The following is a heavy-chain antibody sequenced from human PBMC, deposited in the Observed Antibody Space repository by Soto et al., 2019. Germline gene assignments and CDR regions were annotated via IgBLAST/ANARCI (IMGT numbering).Heavy chain of an antibody. CDR1: GFTFSSYA. CDR2: ISGSGGST. V-gene: IGHV3-23*01. CDR3: AKAIGYCIGGSCPYGMDV. J-gene: IGHJ6*02. Sequence: GGSLRLYCADPGFTFSSYAMSWVRQAPGKGLEWVSAISGSGGSTYYADSVKGRFTISRDNSKNTLYLQMNSLRAEDTAVYYCAKAIGYCIGGSCPYGMDVWGQGTAVTVSS. D-gene: IGHD2-15*01.